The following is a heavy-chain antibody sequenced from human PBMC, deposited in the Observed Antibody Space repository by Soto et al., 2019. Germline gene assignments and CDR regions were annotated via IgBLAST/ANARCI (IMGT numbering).Heavy chain of an antibody. Sequence: PSVTLSVTCPVAGGSLSNGGCYWSWLSQHPGKGLEWIGYIYYSGSTYYNPSLKSRVTISVDTSKSQFSLKLSSVTAADTAVYYCARDFTDSSGPTLGMGVWGQGTTVTVSS. CDR3: ARDFTDSSGPTLGMGV. J-gene: IGHJ6*02. CDR1: GGSLSNGGCY. D-gene: IGHD6-19*01. CDR2: IYYSGST. V-gene: IGHV4-31*03.